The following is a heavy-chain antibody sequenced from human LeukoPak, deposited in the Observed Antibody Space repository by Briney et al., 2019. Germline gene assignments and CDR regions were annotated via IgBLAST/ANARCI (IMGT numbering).Heavy chain of an antibody. CDR2: ISAYNGNT. D-gene: IGHD2-2*01. Sequence: ASVKVSCKASGYTFTSYGISWVRQAPGQGLEWMGWISAYNGNTNYAQKLQGRVTMATDTSTSTAYMELRSLRSDDTAVYYCARDLGDIVVVPAAISLPWGQGTLVTVSS. J-gene: IGHJ5*02. CDR3: ARDLGDIVVVPAAISLP. V-gene: IGHV1-18*01. CDR1: GYTFTSYG.